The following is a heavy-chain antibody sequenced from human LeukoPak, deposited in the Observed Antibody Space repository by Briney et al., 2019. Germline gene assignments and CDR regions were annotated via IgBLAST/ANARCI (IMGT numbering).Heavy chain of an antibody. J-gene: IGHJ4*02. CDR3: ARGAPYSSGWLASY. CDR2: IYYSGST. V-gene: IGHV4-30-4*01. Sequence: PSETLSLTCTVSGGSISSGDYYWSWIRQSPGKGLEWIGYIYYSGSTYYNSSLKSRVTLSIDTSKTHFCLKLSSVTAADTAVYYCARGAPYSSGWLASYWGQRTLVTVSS. D-gene: IGHD6-19*01. CDR1: GGSISSGDYY.